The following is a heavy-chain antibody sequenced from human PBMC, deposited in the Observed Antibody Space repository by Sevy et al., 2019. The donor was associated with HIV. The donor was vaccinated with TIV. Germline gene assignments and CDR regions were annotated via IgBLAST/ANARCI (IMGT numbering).Heavy chain of an antibody. CDR1: GFTFSSYA. V-gene: IGHV3-23*01. Sequence: GGSLRLSCAASGFTFSSYAMNWVRQAPGKGLEWVSAISGSGGSTYYADSVKGRFTISRDNSKNTLYLQMNSLRAEDTAVYYCAKERGEPLGKYYFDYWGQGTLVTVSS. D-gene: IGHD3-10*01. J-gene: IGHJ4*02. CDR3: AKERGEPLGKYYFDY. CDR2: ISGSGGST.